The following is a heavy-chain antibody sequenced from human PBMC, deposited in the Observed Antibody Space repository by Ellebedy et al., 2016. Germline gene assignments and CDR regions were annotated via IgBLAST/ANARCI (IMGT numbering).Heavy chain of an antibody. CDR1: GGTLTNNS. Sequence: ASVKVSCKASGGTLTNNSFSWLRQAPGQGLEWMGGIIPFFGAAHYPQKFQTRVTVSADVSSDTAYMELSNLTSEDTAVYYCAILAFGDSQLEDLGWFDPWGRGTLVIVSS. D-gene: IGHD2-21*01. CDR2: IIPFFGAA. V-gene: IGHV1-69*13. J-gene: IGHJ5*02. CDR3: AILAFGDSQLEDLGWFDP.